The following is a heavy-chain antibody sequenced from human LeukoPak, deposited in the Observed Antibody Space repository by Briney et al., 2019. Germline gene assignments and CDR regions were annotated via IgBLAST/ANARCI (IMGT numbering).Heavy chain of an antibody. CDR1: GFTFRSYA. Sequence: GGSLRLSCAASGFTFRSYAMSWVRQAPGKGPEWVSAISGSGGSTYYADSVKGRFTISRDNSKNTLYLQMNSLRAEDTAVYYCATTMVRGVIASRSTVDYWGQGTLVTVSS. V-gene: IGHV3-23*01. CDR3: ATTMVRGVIASRSTVDY. CDR2: ISGSGGST. D-gene: IGHD3-10*01. J-gene: IGHJ4*02.